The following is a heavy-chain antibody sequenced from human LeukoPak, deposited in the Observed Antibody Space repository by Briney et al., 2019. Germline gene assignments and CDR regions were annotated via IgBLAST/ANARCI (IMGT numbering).Heavy chain of an antibody. Sequence: SETLSLTCAVSGDSMTNFYWGWIRQPPGKGLEWIGFIYYNGNTNYNPSLKSRVTISVDTSKNEFSLKLNSVTAADTAMYYCARQGPQGLWFGELHYWGQGTLVTVSS. CDR2: IYYNGNT. CDR1: GDSMTNFY. CDR3: ARQGPQGLWFGELHY. V-gene: IGHV4-59*01. D-gene: IGHD3-10*01. J-gene: IGHJ4*02.